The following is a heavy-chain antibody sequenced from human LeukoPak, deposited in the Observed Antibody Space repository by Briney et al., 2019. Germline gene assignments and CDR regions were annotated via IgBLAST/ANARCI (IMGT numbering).Heavy chain of an antibody. CDR3: ARQRWEQQGRDYYFNGLDV. V-gene: IGHV4-4*02. J-gene: IGHJ6*02. Sequence: SEILSLTCSVSIGSISSSKWWSWVRQSPVKGLEWIGEIYLYGTTNYNPSFTSRVTMSVDRSRNQFSLKLTSVTAADTAVYYCARQRWEQQGRDYYFNGLDVWGPGTTVIVSS. CDR2: IYLYGTT. CDR1: IGSISSSKW. D-gene: IGHD1/OR15-1a*01.